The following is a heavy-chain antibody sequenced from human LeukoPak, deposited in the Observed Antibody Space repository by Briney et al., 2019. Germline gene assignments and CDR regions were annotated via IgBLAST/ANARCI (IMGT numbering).Heavy chain of an antibody. J-gene: IGHJ4*02. CDR3: AKDGRGAVAGTAFDY. Sequence: GGSLRISCAASGFSFSSYGMHWVRQAPGKWLEWVAVISYDGSNKYYADSVKGRFTISRDNSKNSLYLQMNSLRAEDTALYYCAKDGRGAVAGTAFDYWGQGTLVTVSS. V-gene: IGHV3-30*18. CDR2: ISYDGSNK. D-gene: IGHD6-19*01. CDR1: GFSFSSYG.